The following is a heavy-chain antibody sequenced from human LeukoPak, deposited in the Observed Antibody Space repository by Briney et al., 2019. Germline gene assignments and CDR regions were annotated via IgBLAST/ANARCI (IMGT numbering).Heavy chain of an antibody. CDR1: GYTFTSYD. D-gene: IGHD3-10*01. CDR2: MNPNSGNT. Sequence: ASVTVACTASGYTFTSYDINWVRQAPGQGLEWMGWMNPNSGNTGYAQNFQGRVIITRNTSLSTAHMELSSLTSEDTAVYYCARGKAVRQSDAFDIWGQGTMVTVSS. J-gene: IGHJ3*02. V-gene: IGHV1-8*03. CDR3: ARGKAVRQSDAFDI.